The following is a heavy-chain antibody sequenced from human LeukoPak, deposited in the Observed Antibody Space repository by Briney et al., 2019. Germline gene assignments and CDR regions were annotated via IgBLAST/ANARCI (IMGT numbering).Heavy chain of an antibody. D-gene: IGHD1-1*01. CDR3: ARGYSYFDY. Sequence: GASVKVSCKASGGTFSSYAISWVRQALGQGLEWMGRIIPILGIANYAQKFQGRVTITADKSTSTAYMELSSLRSEDTAVYYCARGYSYFDYWGQGTLVTVSS. CDR1: GGTFSSYA. CDR2: IIPILGIA. V-gene: IGHV1-69*04. J-gene: IGHJ4*02.